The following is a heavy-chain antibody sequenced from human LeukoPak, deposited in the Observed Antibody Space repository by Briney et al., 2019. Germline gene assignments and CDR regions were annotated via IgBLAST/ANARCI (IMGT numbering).Heavy chain of an antibody. CDR1: GGSFSGYY. D-gene: IGHD3-22*01. CDR2: INHSGST. J-gene: IGHJ4*02. V-gene: IGHV4-34*01. Sequence: PSETLSLTCAVYGGSFSGYYWSWIRQPPGKGLEWIGEINHSGSTNYNPSLKSRVTISVDTSKNQFSLKLSSVTAADTAAYYCARGGDYYDSSGYWYYFDYWGQGTLVTVSS. CDR3: ARGGDYYDSSGYWYYFDY.